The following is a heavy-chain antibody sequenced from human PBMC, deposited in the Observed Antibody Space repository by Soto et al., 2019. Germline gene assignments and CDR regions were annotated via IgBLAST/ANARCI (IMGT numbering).Heavy chain of an antibody. V-gene: IGHV5-51*01. J-gene: IGHJ5*02. CDR1: GYSFTSYW. Sequence: GESLKISCKGSGYSFTSYWIGWVRQMPGKGLEWMGIIYPGDSDTRYSPSFQGQVTISADKSISTAYLQWSSLKASDTAMYYCARRLLGYCSGGSCNWFDPWGQGTLVTVSS. D-gene: IGHD2-15*01. CDR3: ARRLLGYCSGGSCNWFDP. CDR2: IYPGDSDT.